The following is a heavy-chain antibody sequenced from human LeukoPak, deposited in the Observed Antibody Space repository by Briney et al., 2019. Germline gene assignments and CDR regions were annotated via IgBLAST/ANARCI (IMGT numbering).Heavy chain of an antibody. D-gene: IGHD6-19*01. J-gene: IGHJ6*02. CDR2: ISAYNGNT. CDR1: GYTFTSYG. CDR3: ARGSRAGYSSGWYVGGSYYYYYYGMDV. V-gene: IGHV1-18*01. Sequence: ASVKVSCKASGYTFTSYGISWVRQAPGQGLEWMGWISAYNGNTNYAQKLQGRVTMTTDTSTSTAYMELRGLRSDDTAVYYCARGSRAGYSSGWYVGGSYYYYYYGMDVWGQGTTVTVSS.